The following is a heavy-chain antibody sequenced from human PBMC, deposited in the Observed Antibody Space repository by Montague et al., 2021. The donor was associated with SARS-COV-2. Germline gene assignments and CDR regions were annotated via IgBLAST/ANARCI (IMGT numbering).Heavy chain of an antibody. Sequence: SLRLSCAASGFTSSDNQMSWVRQAPGKGLEWVATVNQDETAKNYVDSVKGRFTISRDNPKNSVVLQMNSLRDEDTAVYCCARSPRGSGTGWLDYWGQGTLVTVSS. CDR2: VNQDETAK. D-gene: IGHD6-19*01. CDR3: ARSPRGSGTGWLDY. V-gene: IGHV3-7*01. CDR1: GFTSSDNQ. J-gene: IGHJ4*02.